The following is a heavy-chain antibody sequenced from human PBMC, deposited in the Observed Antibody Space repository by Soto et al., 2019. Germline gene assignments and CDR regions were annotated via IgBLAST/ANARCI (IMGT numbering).Heavy chain of an antibody. CDR3: MRLDYGPDL. Sequence: PGGSLRLSGAASGFTFSTYAMGWVRQAPGKGLEWVSTIYDEGDDVFYADSVRGRFSVSRDNSKSTLYLQMNSPRADDTAVYFCMRLDYGPDLWGQGTLVTVSS. J-gene: IGHJ5*02. CDR2: IYDEGDDV. CDR1: GFTFSTYA. D-gene: IGHD4-17*01. V-gene: IGHV3-23*01.